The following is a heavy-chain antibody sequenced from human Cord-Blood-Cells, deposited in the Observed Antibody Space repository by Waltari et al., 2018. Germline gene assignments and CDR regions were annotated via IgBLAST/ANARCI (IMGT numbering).Heavy chain of an antibody. D-gene: IGHD3-22*01. V-gene: IGHV1-69*10. CDR3: AREITMIVVVKRGWFDP. CDR2: FIPFLGSA. CDR1: GGTFSSYA. Sequence: QVQLVQSGAEVKKPGSSVKVSCKASGGTFSSYAISWVRQAPGQGLEWMGGFIPFLGSANYAQKFQGSVTITADKSTSTAYMELSSLRSEDTAVYYCAREITMIVVVKRGWFDPWGQGTLVTVSS. J-gene: IGHJ5*02.